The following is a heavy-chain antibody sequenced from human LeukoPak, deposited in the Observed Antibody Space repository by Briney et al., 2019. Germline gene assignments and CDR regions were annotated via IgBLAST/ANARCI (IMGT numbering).Heavy chain of an antibody. CDR2: IYYSGST. CDR3: ARVGFGELSHDYFDY. J-gene: IGHJ4*02. D-gene: IGHD3-10*01. Sequence: SETLSLTCTVSGGSISSYYWSWIRQPPGRGLEWIGYIYYSGSTNYNPSLKSRVTISVDTSKNQFSLKLSSVTAADTAVYYCARVGFGELSHDYFDYWGQGTLVTVSS. CDR1: GGSISSYY. V-gene: IGHV4-59*08.